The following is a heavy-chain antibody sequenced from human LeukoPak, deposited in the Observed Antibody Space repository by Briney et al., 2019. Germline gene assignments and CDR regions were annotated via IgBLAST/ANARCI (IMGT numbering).Heavy chain of an antibody. CDR2: IGTAGDT. Sequence: GGSLILSCAASGFTFSSYDMHWVRQATGKGLEWVSAIGTAGDTYYPGSVKGRFTISGENAKNSLYLQMNSLRAGDTAVYYCAREGARYFDLWGRGTLVTVSS. CDR3: AREGARYFDL. J-gene: IGHJ2*01. CDR1: GFTFSSYD. D-gene: IGHD5-12*01. V-gene: IGHV3-13*04.